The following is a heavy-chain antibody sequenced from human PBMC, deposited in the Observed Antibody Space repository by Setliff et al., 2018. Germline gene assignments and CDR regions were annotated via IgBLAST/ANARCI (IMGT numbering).Heavy chain of an antibody. V-gene: IGHV3-48*01. J-gene: IGHJ4*02. Sequence: PGGSLRLSCAASGFNFMNYGMNWVHQAPGEGLEWVSYISSISSSTIYYADSVKGRFTVSRDNAKNSLYLQMNSLRAEDTAVYYCARDQAGVYDYWGQGTLVTVSS. CDR1: GFNFMNYG. D-gene: IGHD3-10*01. CDR3: ARDQAGVYDY. CDR2: ISSISSSTI.